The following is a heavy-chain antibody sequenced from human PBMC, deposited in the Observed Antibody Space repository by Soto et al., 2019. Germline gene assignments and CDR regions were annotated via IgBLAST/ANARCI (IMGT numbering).Heavy chain of an antibody. J-gene: IGHJ3*02. D-gene: IGHD6-19*01. CDR2: ISGSGGST. CDR3: AKDIGWLVLAFDI. Sequence: GGSLRLSCAASGFTFSSYAMSWFRQAPGKGLEWVSAISGSGGSTYYADSVKGRFTIFRDNSKNTLYLQMNSLRAEDTAVFYCAKDIGWLVLAFDIWGQGTMITVSS. V-gene: IGHV3-23*01. CDR1: GFTFSSYA.